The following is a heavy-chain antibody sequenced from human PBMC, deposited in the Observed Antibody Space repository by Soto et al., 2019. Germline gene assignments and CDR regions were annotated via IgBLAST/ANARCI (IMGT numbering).Heavy chain of an antibody. Sequence: PGESLKISCKGSGYSFTSYWISWVRQMPGKGLEWMGRIDPSDSYTNYSPSFQGHVTISADKSISTAYLQWSSLKASDTAMYYCARPNSKDNYYYSRMDVWGQGTTVTVSS. CDR2: IDPSDSYT. V-gene: IGHV5-10-1*01. CDR1: GYSFTSYW. J-gene: IGHJ6*02. CDR3: ARPNSKDNYYYSRMDV. D-gene: IGHD6-13*01.